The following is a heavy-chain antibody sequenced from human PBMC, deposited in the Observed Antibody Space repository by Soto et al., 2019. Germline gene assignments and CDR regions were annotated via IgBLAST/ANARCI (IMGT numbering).Heavy chain of an antibody. Sequence: QVQLVESGGGVGQPGRSLRLSCAASGFDFSNHAMHWVRQPPGKAPEWLATISFDGGDEFYADSVKGRFIISRDNSKSTLSLHMNSLRAEDTAVYYCVKFCGGDCYNYWGQGTLVTVSS. CDR3: VKFCGGDCYNY. J-gene: IGHJ4*02. V-gene: IGHV3-30-3*02. CDR1: GFDFSNHA. D-gene: IGHD2-21*02. CDR2: ISFDGGDE.